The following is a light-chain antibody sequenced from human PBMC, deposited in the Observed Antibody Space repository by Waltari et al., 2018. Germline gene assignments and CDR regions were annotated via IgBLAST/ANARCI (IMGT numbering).Light chain of an antibody. Sequence: EIVMTQSPATLSVSPGERATLSCRASQSVSSNLAWYQQKPGQAPRLLIYGASTRATGIPARFSASGSGTDFTLTISSLEPEDSAVYYCQQRNNWPLSFGGGTKVEIK. V-gene: IGKV3D-15*01. CDR1: QSVSSN. CDR3: QQRNNWPLS. CDR2: GAS. J-gene: IGKJ4*01.